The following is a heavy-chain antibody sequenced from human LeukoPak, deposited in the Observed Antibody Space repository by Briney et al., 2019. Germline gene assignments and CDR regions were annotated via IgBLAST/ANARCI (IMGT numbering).Heavy chain of an antibody. J-gene: IGHJ4*02. Sequence: GGSLRLSCAASGFTFSDYYMSWIRQAPGKGLEWVSFISSGGNTINYADSMKGRFTISWDNAKNSLYLQMNSLRAEDMAVYYCARDRTRETFDYWGRGTLVTVSS. V-gene: IGHV3-11*04. CDR3: ARDRTRETFDY. CDR2: ISSGGNTI. D-gene: IGHD1-1*01. CDR1: GFTFSDYY.